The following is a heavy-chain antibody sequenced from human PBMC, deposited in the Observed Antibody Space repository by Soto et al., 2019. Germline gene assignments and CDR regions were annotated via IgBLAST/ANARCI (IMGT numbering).Heavy chain of an antibody. Sequence: SESLSLACPGSGGSISSYYWSWIRQPPGKGLEWIGYIYYSGSTNYNPSLKSRVTISVDTSKNQFSLKLSSVTAADTAVYYCARGVLGGSSSPVWFDPWGQGTLVTVSS. CDR1: GGSISSYY. V-gene: IGHV4-59*01. CDR2: IYYSGST. CDR3: ARGVLGGSSSPVWFDP. J-gene: IGHJ5*02. D-gene: IGHD6-6*01.